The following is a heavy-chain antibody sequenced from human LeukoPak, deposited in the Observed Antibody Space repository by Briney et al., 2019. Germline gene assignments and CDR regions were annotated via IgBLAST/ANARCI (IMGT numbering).Heavy chain of an antibody. CDR3: AIAGGGGQQLVDY. J-gene: IGHJ4*02. V-gene: IGHV4-61*02. CDR1: GGSISSGSYY. CDR2: IYTSGST. Sequence: SQTLSLTCTVSGGSISSGSYYWSWIRQPAGKGLEWIGRIYTSGSTNYNPSLKSRVTISVDTSKNQFSLKLSSVTAADTAVYYCAIAGGGGQQLVDYWGQGTLVTVSS. D-gene: IGHD6-13*01.